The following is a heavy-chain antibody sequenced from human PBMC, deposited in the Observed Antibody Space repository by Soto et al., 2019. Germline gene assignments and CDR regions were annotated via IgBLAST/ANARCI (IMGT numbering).Heavy chain of an antibody. CDR3: ARLDSSSWYHWGPFDY. CDR2: IYYSGST. D-gene: IGHD6-13*01. V-gene: IGHV4-61*01. Sequence: KPSETLSLTCTVSGGSVSSGSYYWSWIRQPPGKGLEWIGYIYYSGSTNYNPSLKSRVTISVDTSKNQFSLKLSSVTAADTAVYYCARLDSSSWYHWGPFDYWGQGTLVTVSS. J-gene: IGHJ4*02. CDR1: GGSVSSGSYY.